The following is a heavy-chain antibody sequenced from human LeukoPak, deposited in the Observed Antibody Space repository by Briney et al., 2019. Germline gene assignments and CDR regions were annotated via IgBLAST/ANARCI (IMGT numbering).Heavy chain of an antibody. J-gene: IGHJ5*02. CDR1: GFTVSRNY. CDR2: IYSGGST. Sequence: GGSLRLSCAASGFTVSRNYMSWVRQAPGKGLEWVSVIYSGGSTYYADSVKGRFTISRDNSKNTLYLQMNSLRAEDTAVYYCAREHLKMATIRWFDPWGQGTLVTVSS. D-gene: IGHD5-24*01. V-gene: IGHV3-66*02. CDR3: AREHLKMATIRWFDP.